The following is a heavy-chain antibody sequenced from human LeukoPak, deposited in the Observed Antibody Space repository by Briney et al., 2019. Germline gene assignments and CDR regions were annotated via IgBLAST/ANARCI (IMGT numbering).Heavy chain of an antibody. J-gene: IGHJ4*02. CDR2: IRYDGSNK. Sequence: GGSLRLSWAASGFTFSSYGMHWVRQAPGKGLEGVAFIRYDGSNKYYADSVKGRFTISRDNSKNTLYLQMNSLRGEDTAVYYCAKDRGGGSYRGHYFDYWGQGTLVTVSS. D-gene: IGHD1-26*01. V-gene: IGHV3-30*02. CDR3: AKDRGGGSYRGHYFDY. CDR1: GFTFSSYG.